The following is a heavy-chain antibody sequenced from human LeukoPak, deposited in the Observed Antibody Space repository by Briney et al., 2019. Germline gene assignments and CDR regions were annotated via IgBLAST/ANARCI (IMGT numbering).Heavy chain of an antibody. CDR1: GGSISSYY. CDR2: IYYTGST. V-gene: IGHV4-59*01. CDR3: ARVVLTYSSSWYGGDYYYYYMDV. J-gene: IGHJ6*03. D-gene: IGHD6-13*01. Sequence: TPSKTLSLTCSVSGGSISSYYWSWIRQPPGKGLEWIGYIYYTGSTNYNPSLKSRVTISVDTSKNQFSLKLSSVTAADTAVYYCARVVLTYSSSWYGGDYYYYYMDVWGKGTTVTVSS.